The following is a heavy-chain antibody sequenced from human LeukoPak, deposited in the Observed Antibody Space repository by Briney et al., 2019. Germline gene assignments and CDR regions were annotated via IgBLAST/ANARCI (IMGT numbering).Heavy chain of an antibody. D-gene: IGHD6-6*01. V-gene: IGHV1-46*01. J-gene: IGHJ5*02. CDR1: GYTFTSYY. Sequence: ASVKVSCKASGYTFTSYYMHWVRQAPGQGLEWMGIINPSGGSTSYAQKFQGRVTFSRNTSITTAYMELSSLRSEDTAVYYCARAIRADRRGSWFDPWGQGTLVTVSS. CDR2: INPSGGST. CDR3: ARAIRADRRGSWFDP.